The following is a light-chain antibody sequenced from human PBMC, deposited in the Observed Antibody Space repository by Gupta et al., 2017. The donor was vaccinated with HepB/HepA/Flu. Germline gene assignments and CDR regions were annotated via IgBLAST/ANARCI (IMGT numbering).Light chain of an antibody. J-gene: IGKJ3*01. CDR1: QSFLYNSSSKNY. CDR2: WAS. V-gene: IGKV4-1*01. CDR3: QQEDSTFFT. Sequence: DIVMTQSPDSLAVSLAERATINCKSSQSFLYNSSSKNYLPCYQQKPGQPPKLLIYWASTRGDGVPDRFSGSGYGTDFTLTISSRQAEDVAIYYCQQEDSTFFTFGHGTKVDIK.